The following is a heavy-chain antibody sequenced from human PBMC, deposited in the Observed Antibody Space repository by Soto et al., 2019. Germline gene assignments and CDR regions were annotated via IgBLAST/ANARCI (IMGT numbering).Heavy chain of an antibody. D-gene: IGHD4-4*01. J-gene: IGHJ6*02. CDR3: ARLDQTVTTNYYYYGMDV. V-gene: IGHV4-39*01. CDR1: GGSISSSSYC. CDR2: IYYSGST. Sequence: PSETLSLTCTVSGGSISSSSYCWGWIRQPPGKGLEWIGSIYYSGSTYYNPSLKSRVTISVDTSKNQFSLKLSSVTAADTAVYYCARLDQTVTTNYYYYGMDVWGQGTTVTVSS.